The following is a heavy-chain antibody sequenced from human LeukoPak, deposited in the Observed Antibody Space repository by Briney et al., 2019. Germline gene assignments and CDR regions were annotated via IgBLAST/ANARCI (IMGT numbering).Heavy chain of an antibody. Sequence: PGGSLRLSCAASGSTFSSYWMSWVRQAPGKGLEWVANIKQDGSEKYYVDSVKGRFTISRDNAKNSLYLQMNSLRAEDTAVYYCARARGFFDYWGQGTLVTVSS. V-gene: IGHV3-7*01. CDR3: ARARGFFDY. D-gene: IGHD3-10*01. CDR1: GSTFSSYW. J-gene: IGHJ4*02. CDR2: IKQDGSEK.